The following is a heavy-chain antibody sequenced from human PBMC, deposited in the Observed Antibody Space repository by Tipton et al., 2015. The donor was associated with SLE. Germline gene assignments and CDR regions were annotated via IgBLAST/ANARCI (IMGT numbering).Heavy chain of an antibody. CDR2: IYYSGST. Sequence: TLSLTCTVYGGSFSGYYWSWIRQPPGKGLEWIGYIYYSGSTYYNPSLKSRVTISVDTSKNQFSLKLSSVTAADTAVYYCAREPKGGGDYWGQGTLVTVSS. CDR3: AREPKGGGDY. V-gene: IGHV4-59*12. D-gene: IGHD3-16*01. CDR1: GGSFSGYY. J-gene: IGHJ4*02.